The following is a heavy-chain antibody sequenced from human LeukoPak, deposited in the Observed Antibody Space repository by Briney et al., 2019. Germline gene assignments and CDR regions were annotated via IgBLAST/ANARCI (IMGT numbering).Heavy chain of an antibody. CDR3: VRDPSEYYGSGGGHYYYGMDV. V-gene: IGHV3-48*03. Sequence: GGSLRLSCAASGFIFTNYEMNWVRQAPGKGLEWVSYISGGGTATHYAGSVEGRFTISRDNAKNSLSLQMSSLRAEDTAIYYCVRDPSEYYGSGGGHYYYGMDVWGQGTTVTVSS. CDR1: GFIFTNYE. J-gene: IGHJ6*02. D-gene: IGHD3-10*01. CDR2: ISGGGTAT.